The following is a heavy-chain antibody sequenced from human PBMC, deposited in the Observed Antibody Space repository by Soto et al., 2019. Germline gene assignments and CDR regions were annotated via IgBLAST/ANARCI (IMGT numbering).Heavy chain of an antibody. J-gene: IGHJ4*02. V-gene: IGHV3-48*02. CDR2: ISSSSSTI. D-gene: IGHD3-22*01. CDR3: ARDRYDSSGYEAPFDY. CDR1: GFTFSSYS. Sequence: EVQLVESGGGLVQPGGSLRLSCAASGFTFSSYSMNWVRQAPGKGLEWVSYISSSSSTIYYADSVKGRFTISRDNAKNSLYLQMNSLRDEDTAVDYCARDRYDSSGYEAPFDYWGQGTLVTVSS.